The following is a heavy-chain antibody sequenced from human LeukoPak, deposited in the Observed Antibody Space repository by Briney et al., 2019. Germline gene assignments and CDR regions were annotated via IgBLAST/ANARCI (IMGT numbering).Heavy chain of an antibody. CDR1: GGSMNQYY. J-gene: IGHJ4*02. V-gene: IGHV4-4*07. CDR2: IYSTGTT. CDR3: ATSIVVLDY. Sequence: SETLSLTCTVSGGSMNQYYWSWIRQPAGKGLEWIGRIYSTGTTYYKPSLKSRVTISVDTSKNQFSLKLSSVTAADTAVHYCATSIVVLDYWGQGTLVTVSS. D-gene: IGHD2-15*01.